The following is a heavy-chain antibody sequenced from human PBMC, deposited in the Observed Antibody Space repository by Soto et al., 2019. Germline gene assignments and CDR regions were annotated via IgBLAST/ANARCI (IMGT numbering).Heavy chain of an antibody. Sequence: GGSLRLSCTGSGFTFRTYGFHWVRQPPGKGLEWVALIWYDENNKNYADSVKGRFTISRDNSQNTLYLQINSLRAGDTAVYYWARDFKKGSYLDYWGQGTLVTVSS. CDR2: IWYDENNK. J-gene: IGHJ4*02. CDR3: ARDFKKGSYLDY. D-gene: IGHD3-10*01. CDR1: GFTFRTYG. V-gene: IGHV3-33*08.